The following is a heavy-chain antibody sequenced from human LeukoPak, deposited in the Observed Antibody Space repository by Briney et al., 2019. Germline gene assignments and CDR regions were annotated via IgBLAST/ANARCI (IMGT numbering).Heavy chain of an antibody. V-gene: IGHV4-59*01. CDR3: AREFATVSGDWFDP. CDR1: GGSISSYY. Sequence: SETLSLTCTVSGGSISSYYWSWIRQPPGKGLEWIGYIYYSGSTNYNPSLKSRVTISVDTSKNQFSLKLSSVTAADTAVYYCAREFATVSGDWFDPWGQGTLVTVSS. D-gene: IGHD4-11*01. CDR2: IYYSGST. J-gene: IGHJ5*02.